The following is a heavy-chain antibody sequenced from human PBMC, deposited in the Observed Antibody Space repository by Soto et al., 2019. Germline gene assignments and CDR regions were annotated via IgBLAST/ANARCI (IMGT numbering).Heavy chain of an antibody. D-gene: IGHD3-3*01. J-gene: IGHJ6*02. CDR1: GGTFSSYA. CDR2: IIPIFGTA. CDR3: ARATTYDFQPGMHV. V-gene: IGHV1-69*13. Sequence: SVKVSCKAPGGTFSSYAISWVRQAPGQGLEWMGGIIPIFGTANYAQKFQGRVTITADESTSTAYMELSSLRSEDTAVYYCARATTYDFQPGMHVWGQGTTVTVSS.